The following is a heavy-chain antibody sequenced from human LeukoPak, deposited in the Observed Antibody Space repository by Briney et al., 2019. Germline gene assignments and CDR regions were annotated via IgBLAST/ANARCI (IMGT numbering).Heavy chain of an antibody. J-gene: IGHJ4*02. V-gene: IGHV4-39*01. CDR3: ARHTEDYDYVWGSYQYYFDY. CDR2: IYYSGST. Sequence: SETLSLTCTVSGGSISSSSYYWGWIRQPPGKGLEWIGSIYYSGSTYYNPSLKSRVTISVDTSKNQFSMKLSSVTAADTAVYYCARHTEDYDYVWGSYQYYFDYWGQGTLVTVSS. D-gene: IGHD3-16*01. CDR1: GGSISSSSYY.